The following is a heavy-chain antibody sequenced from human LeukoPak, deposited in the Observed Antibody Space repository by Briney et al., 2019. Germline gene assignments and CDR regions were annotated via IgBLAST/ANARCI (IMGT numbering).Heavy chain of an antibody. CDR1: GGSISSYY. Sequence: PSETLSLTCTVSGGSISSYYWAWIRQPPGKGLEWIGNIYDSGSPNYNPSLMSRVTISVDTSKNQFSLKLSSVTAADTAVYYCARGYCSSTSCFNYMDVWGKGTTVTVSS. V-gene: IGHV4-59*12. D-gene: IGHD2-2*01. CDR2: IYDSGSP. J-gene: IGHJ6*03. CDR3: ARGYCSSTSCFNYMDV.